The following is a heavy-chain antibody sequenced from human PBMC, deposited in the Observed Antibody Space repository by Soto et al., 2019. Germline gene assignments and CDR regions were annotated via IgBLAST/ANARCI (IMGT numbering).Heavy chain of an antibody. Sequence: QVQLVQSGAEVKKPGSSVKVSCKASGGTFSSYAISWVRQAPGQGLEWMGGIIPIFGTANYAQTFQGRVTKTADKSTSTAYLELSSLTSEDTAVYYCARGGITGSTTRSLFDYWGKGTLVTVSS. J-gene: IGHJ4*02. D-gene: IGHD1-7*01. CDR3: ARGGITGSTTRSLFDY. V-gene: IGHV1-69*06. CDR2: IIPIFGTA. CDR1: GGTFSSYA.